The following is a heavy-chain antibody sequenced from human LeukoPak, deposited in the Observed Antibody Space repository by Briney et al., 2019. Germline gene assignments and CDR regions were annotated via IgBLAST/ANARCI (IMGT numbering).Heavy chain of an antibody. CDR2: THPSGNT. J-gene: IGHJ5*02. CDR1: GGSNNSYY. CDR3: ARKAPKKGWFDP. Sequence: SETLSLTCSVSGGSNNSYYWSWIRQPPGEGLERIGYTHPSGNTNYSPSLKGRVTISIDTSRNQFSLKLSSVTAADTAVYYCARKAPKKGWFDPWGQGTLVTVSS. V-gene: IGHV4-4*09.